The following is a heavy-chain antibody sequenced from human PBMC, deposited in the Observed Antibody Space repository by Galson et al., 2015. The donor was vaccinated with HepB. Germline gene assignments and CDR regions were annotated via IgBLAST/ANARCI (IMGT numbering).Heavy chain of an antibody. J-gene: IGHJ4*02. CDR2: IIPIFGTA. V-gene: IGHV1-69*13. D-gene: IGHD2-2*01. Sequence: SVKASCKASGGTFSSYAISWVRQAPGQGLEWMGGIIPIFGTANYAQKFQGRVTITADESTSTAYMELSSLRSEDTAVYYCARDKVSEHCSSTSCAGTFDYWGQGTLVTVSS. CDR3: ARDKVSEHCSSTSCAGTFDY. CDR1: GGTFSSYA.